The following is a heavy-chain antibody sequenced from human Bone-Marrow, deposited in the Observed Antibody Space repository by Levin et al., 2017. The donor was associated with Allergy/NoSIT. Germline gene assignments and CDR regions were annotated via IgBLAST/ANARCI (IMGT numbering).Heavy chain of an antibody. CDR2: ISYDGSNK. D-gene: IGHD1-14*01. V-gene: IGHV3-30-3*01. CDR1: GFTFSSYA. J-gene: IGHJ4*02. CDR3: ARDFHRTMDY. Sequence: GESLKISCAASGFTFSSYAMHWVRQAPGKGLEWVAVISYDGSNKYYADSVKGRFTISRDNSKNTLYLQMNSLRAEDTAVYYCARDFHRTMDYWGQGTLVTVSS.